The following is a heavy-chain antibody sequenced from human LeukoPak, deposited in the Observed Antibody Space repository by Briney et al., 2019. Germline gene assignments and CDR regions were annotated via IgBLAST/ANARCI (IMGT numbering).Heavy chain of an antibody. V-gene: IGHV4-4*02. CDR2: IYHSGST. CDR3: ARCASAYYDILTGYAPYYYYGMDV. J-gene: IGHJ6*04. CDR1: GGSISSSNW. D-gene: IGHD3-9*01. Sequence: SGTLSLTCAVSGGSISSSNWWSWVRQPPGKGLEWIGEIYHSGSTNYNPSLKRRVTISVDKSKNQFSLKLSSVTAADTAVYYCARCASAYYDILTGYAPYYYYGMDVWGKGTTVTVSS.